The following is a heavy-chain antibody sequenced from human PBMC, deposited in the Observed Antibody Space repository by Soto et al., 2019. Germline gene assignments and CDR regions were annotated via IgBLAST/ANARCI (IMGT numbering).Heavy chain of an antibody. D-gene: IGHD3-3*01. J-gene: IGHJ6*02. CDR2: INSDGSST. CDR3: ARGDYDFWSGYPTSEYYYYYGMDV. V-gene: IGHV3-74*01. CDR1: GFTFSSYW. Sequence: GGSLRLSCAAFGFTFSSYWMHWVRQAPGKGLVWVSRINSDGSSTSYADSVKGRFTISRDNAKNTLYLQMNSLRAEDTAVYYCARGDYDFWSGYPTSEYYYYYGMDVWGQGTTVTVSS.